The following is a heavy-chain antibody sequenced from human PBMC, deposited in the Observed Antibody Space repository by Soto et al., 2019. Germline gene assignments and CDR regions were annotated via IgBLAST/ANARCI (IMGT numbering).Heavy chain of an antibody. CDR2: SWHDGSNT. Sequence: VQLVESGGCVVQPGRSLRLSCVASALSFSYDGMHWVRQAPGKGLEWVAVSWHDGSNTFYADSVNGRFTVSRDNSKTTLYLQMNSLRDEDTAVYFCARDTRIALGDEGAFDSWGQGTLVTVSS. CDR3: ARDTRIALGDEGAFDS. CDR1: ALSFSYDG. J-gene: IGHJ4*02. V-gene: IGHV3-33*01. D-gene: IGHD2-21*01.